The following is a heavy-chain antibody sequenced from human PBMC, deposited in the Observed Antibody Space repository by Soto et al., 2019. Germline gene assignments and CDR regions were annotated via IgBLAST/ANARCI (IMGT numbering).Heavy chain of an antibody. D-gene: IGHD6-13*01. CDR2: ISSRSDYT. Sequence: QVQLVESGGGLVKHGGSLRLSCAASGFTFSDYYMIWIRQAPGKGLEWMSYISSRSDYTNYADSVKGRFTISRDNAKKSLYLQMNSLRADDTAVYFCARDGGGNSDSRHFDYWGQGTPVTVSS. CDR3: ARDGGGNSDSRHFDY. CDR1: GFTFSDYY. J-gene: IGHJ4*02. V-gene: IGHV3-11*06.